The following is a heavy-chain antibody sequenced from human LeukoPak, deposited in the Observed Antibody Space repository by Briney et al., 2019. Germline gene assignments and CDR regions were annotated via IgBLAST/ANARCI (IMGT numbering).Heavy chain of an antibody. CDR1: GGSFSGYY. CDR3: ARGWRVTMVHRGNYYYGMDV. D-gene: IGHD3-10*01. V-gene: IGHV4-34*01. J-gene: IGHJ6*04. CDR2: INHSGST. Sequence: PSETLSLTCAVYGGSFSGYYWSWIRQPPGKGLEWIGEINHSGSTNYNPSLKSRVTISVDKSKNQFSLKLSSVTAADTAVYYCARGWRVTMVHRGNYYYGMDVWGKGTTVTVSS.